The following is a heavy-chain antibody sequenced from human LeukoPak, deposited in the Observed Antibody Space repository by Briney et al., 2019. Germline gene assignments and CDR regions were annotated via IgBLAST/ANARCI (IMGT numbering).Heavy chain of an antibody. CDR2: INPNSGGT. V-gene: IGHV1-2*02. D-gene: IGHD3-22*01. J-gene: IGHJ4*02. CDR1: GYTFTGYY. Sequence: GASVKVSCKASGYTFTGYYMHWVRQAPGQGLEWMGWINPNSGGTNYAQKFQGRVTMTRDTSISTAYMELSSLRSEDTAVYYCARGGMYYYDSSGYYYPFDYWGQGTLVTVSS. CDR3: ARGGMYYYDSSGYYYPFDY.